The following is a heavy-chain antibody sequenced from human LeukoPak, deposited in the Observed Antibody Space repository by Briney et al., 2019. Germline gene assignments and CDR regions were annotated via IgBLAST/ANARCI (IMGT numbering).Heavy chain of an antibody. CDR2: IYYSGST. Sequence: SETLSLTCAVSGGSISSYYWSWIRQPPGKGLEWIGYIYYSGSTNYNPSLKSRVTISVDTSKNQFSLKLSSVTAADTAVYYCARGSTIFGVVSWGQGTLVTVSS. D-gene: IGHD3-3*01. J-gene: IGHJ5*02. V-gene: IGHV4-59*01. CDR1: GGSISSYY. CDR3: ARGSTIFGVVS.